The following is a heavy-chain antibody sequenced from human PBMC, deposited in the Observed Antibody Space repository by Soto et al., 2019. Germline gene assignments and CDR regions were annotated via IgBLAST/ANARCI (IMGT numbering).Heavy chain of an antibody. D-gene: IGHD3-3*01. CDR2: INHSGST. V-gene: IGHV4-34*01. J-gene: IGHJ4*02. CDR1: GGSFSGYY. CDR3: ARGVSGYDFWSGYYPTPRYYSDY. Sequence: SETLSLTCAVYGGSFSGYYWSWIRQPPGKGLEWIGEINHSGSTNYNPSLKSRVTISVDTSKNQFSLKLSSVTAADTAVYYCARGVSGYDFWSGYYPTPRYYSDYWGQGTLVTVSS.